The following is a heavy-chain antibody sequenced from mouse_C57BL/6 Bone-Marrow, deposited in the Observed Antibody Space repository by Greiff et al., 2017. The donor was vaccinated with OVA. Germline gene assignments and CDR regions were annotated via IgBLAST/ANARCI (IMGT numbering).Heavy chain of an antibody. D-gene: IGHD2-5*01. CDR2: IDPETGGT. CDR1: GYTFTDYE. J-gene: IGHJ4*01. CDR3: TRGDSNDYAMDN. Sequence: VQLQQSGAELVRPGASVTLSCKASGYTFTDYEMHWVKQTPVHGLEWIGAIDPETGGTAYNQKFKGKAILTADKSSSTAYMELSSLTSEDSAVDYCTRGDSNDYAMDNWGQGTSVTVTS. V-gene: IGHV1-15*01.